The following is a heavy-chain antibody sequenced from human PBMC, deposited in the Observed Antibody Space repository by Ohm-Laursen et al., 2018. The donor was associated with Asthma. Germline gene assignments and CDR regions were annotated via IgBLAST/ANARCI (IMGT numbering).Heavy chain of an antibody. CDR2: IIPIFGTA. CDR1: GGTFSSYA. J-gene: IGHJ4*02. D-gene: IGHD1-26*01. CDR3: AIPGGYSGSYPDSDY. Sequence: GASVKVSCKPSGGTFSSYAISWVRQAPGQGLEWMGGIIPIFGTANYAQKFQGRVTITADESTSTAYMELSSLRSEDTAVYYCAIPGGYSGSYPDSDYWGQGTLVTVSS. V-gene: IGHV1-69*13.